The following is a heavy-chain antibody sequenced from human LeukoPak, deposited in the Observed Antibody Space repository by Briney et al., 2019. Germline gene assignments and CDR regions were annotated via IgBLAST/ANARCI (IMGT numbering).Heavy chain of an antibody. D-gene: IGHD5-18*01. CDR3: ARDTRYSLDY. CDR1: GGSISSYY. CDR2: IYYSGST. J-gene: IGHJ4*02. Sequence: PSETLSLTCTVSGGSISSYYWSWIRQPPGKGLEWIGYIYYSGSTNYNPSLKSRVTISVDTSKNQFSLKLSSVTAADTAVYYCARDTRYSLDYWGQGTLVTVSS. V-gene: IGHV4-59*01.